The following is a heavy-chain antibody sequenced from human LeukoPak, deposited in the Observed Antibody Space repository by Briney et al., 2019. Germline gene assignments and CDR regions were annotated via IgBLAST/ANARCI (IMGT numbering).Heavy chain of an antibody. J-gene: IGHJ3*02. Sequence: SETLSLTCTVSGGSISNYYWSWIRQPPGKGLECIGYIYYSGNTNYNPSLKSRVTISVHTSKNQFTLKLSSVTAADTAVYYCTRDVGTYAFDIWGQGTMVTASS. CDR1: GGSISNYY. CDR3: TRDVGTYAFDI. V-gene: IGHV4-59*01. D-gene: IGHD1-1*01. CDR2: IYYSGNT.